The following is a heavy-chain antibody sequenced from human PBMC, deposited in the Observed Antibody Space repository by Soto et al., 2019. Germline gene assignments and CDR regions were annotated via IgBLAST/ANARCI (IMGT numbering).Heavy chain of an antibody. CDR2: INPNSGGT. CDR1: GYTFTGYY. V-gene: IGHV1-2*02. D-gene: IGHD3-3*01. CDR3: ARDQSASDFWSGYLGY. J-gene: IGHJ4*02. Sequence: VASVKVSCKASGYTFTGYYMHWVRQAPGQGLEWMGWINPNSGGTNYAQKFQGRVTMTRDTSISTAYMELSRLRSDDTAVYYCARDQSASDFWSGYLGYWGQGTLVTVSS.